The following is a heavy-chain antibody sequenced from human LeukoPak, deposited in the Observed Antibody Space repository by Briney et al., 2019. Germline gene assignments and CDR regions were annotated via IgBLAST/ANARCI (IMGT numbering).Heavy chain of an antibody. D-gene: IGHD3-10*01. J-gene: IGHJ4*02. CDR2: ISSNGGST. V-gene: IGHV3-64*01. Sequence: PGGSLRLSCAASGFTFSSYAMHWVRQAPGKGLEYVSAISSNGGSTYYANSVKGRFTISRDNSKNTLYLQMGSLRAEDMAVYYRARDFGSSSGSSDWGQGTLVTVSS. CDR1: GFTFSSYA. CDR3: ARDFGSSSGSSD.